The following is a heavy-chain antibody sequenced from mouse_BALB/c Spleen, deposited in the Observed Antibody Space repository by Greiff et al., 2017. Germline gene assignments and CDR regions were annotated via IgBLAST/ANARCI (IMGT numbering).Heavy chain of an antibody. CDR2: INPSNGRT. V-gene: IGHV1S81*02. CDR1: GYTFTSYW. D-gene: IGHD1-1*01. J-gene: IGHJ1*01. Sequence: VQLQQPGAELVKPGASVKLSCKASGYTFTSYWMHWVKQRPGQGLEWIGEINPSNGRTNYNEKFKSKATLTVDKSSSTAYMQISSLTSEDSAVYYCAGITTVVRYWYFDVWGAGTTVTVSS. CDR3: AGITTVVRYWYFDV.